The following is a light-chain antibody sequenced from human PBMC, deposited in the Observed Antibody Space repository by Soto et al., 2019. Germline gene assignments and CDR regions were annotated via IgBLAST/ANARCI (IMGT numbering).Light chain of an antibody. CDR1: SSNIGSHT. V-gene: IGLV1-44*01. J-gene: IGLJ3*02. Sequence: QSALTQPPSASATPGQRVAISCSGSSSNIGSHTVNWYHQLPGTAPKLLIYSNDQRPSGVPGRFSGSKSGTSASLAISGLQSEDEGEYYCATWEDSLNGPVFGGGTKVTVL. CDR3: ATWEDSLNGPV. CDR2: SND.